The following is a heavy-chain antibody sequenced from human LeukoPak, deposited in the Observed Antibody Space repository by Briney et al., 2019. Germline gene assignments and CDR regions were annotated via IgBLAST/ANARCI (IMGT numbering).Heavy chain of an antibody. CDR3: ARSQWAQKDFDY. V-gene: IGHV1-3*01. CDR2: INAGNGKT. D-gene: IGHD1-26*01. Sequence: GASVKVSCKASGYTFTSYAMHWVRQAPGQRLEWMGWINAGNGKTKYSQKFQGRVTITRDTSASTAYMELSSLRSEDTAVYYCARSQWAQKDFDYWGQGTLVTVSS. J-gene: IGHJ4*02. CDR1: GYTFTSYA.